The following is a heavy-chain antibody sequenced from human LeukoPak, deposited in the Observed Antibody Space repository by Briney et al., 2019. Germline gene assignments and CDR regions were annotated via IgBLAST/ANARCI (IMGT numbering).Heavy chain of an antibody. CDR3: AREARAAFDY. D-gene: IGHD6-13*01. V-gene: IGHV3-21*01. J-gene: IGHJ4*02. CDR2: ISSSNSYI. Sequence: GGSLRLSCAASGFTFNTYTMSWVRQAPGKGLEWVSSISSSNSYIYYADSVKGRFTISRDNAKNSLYLQMNNLRADDTAVYYCAREARAAFDYWGQGTLVTVSS. CDR1: GFTFNTYT.